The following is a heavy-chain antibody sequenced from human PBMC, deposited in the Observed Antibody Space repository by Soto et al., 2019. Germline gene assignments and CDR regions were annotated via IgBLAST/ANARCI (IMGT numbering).Heavy chain of an antibody. CDR2: INPKSGGT. Sequence: ASVKVSCKASGYSFTDYHIYWVGQSPGQGLEWLGRINPKSGGTSTAQKFQGWVTMTTDTSTSTASMELTMLTSDDTVIYYCARGDSIDCSKGVCSFFYNHDMDVWG. CDR1: GYSFTDYH. J-gene: IGHJ6*02. V-gene: IGHV1-2*05. D-gene: IGHD2-8*01. CDR3: ARGDSIDCSKGVCSFFYNHDMDV.